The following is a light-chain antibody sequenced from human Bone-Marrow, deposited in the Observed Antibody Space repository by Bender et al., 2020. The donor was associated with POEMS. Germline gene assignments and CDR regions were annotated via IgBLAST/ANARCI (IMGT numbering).Light chain of an antibody. Sequence: QSVLTQPPSVSGAPGQTVPISSTGTSSNMGAGYGVNWYQQLPGTAPKLLIYNNENRPSGVPDRISGSKSGTSASLAITGLQAEDEADYYCQSYDISLSGWVFGGGTKLPAL. CDR2: NNE. V-gene: IGLV1-40*01. CDR3: QSYDISLSGWV. CDR1: SSNMGAGYG. J-gene: IGLJ3*02.